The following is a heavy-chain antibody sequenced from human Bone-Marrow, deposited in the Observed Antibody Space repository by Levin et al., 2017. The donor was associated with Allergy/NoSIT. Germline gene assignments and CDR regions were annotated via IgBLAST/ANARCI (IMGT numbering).Heavy chain of an antibody. CDR3: ARGPRRGGDSLNY. D-gene: IGHD2-21*02. J-gene: IGHJ4*02. Sequence: GGSLRLSCAASGFTFSSYAMHWVRQAPGKGLEWVAVISYDGSNKYYADSVKGRFTISRDNSKNTLYLQMNSLRAEDTAVYYCARGPRRGGDSLNYWGQGTLVTVSS. CDR2: ISYDGSNK. V-gene: IGHV3-30-3*01. CDR1: GFTFSSYA.